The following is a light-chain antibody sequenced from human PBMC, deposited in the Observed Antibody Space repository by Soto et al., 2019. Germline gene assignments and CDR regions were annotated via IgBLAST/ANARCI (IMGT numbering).Light chain of an antibody. V-gene: IGKV3-20*01. CDR2: GAS. CDR3: HQYGISPGT. J-gene: IGKJ2*01. CDR1: QSVRSNY. Sequence: EIVLTQSPGTLSLSPGERATLSCRASQSVRSNYLAWYQQKPGQAPSLLIYGASTRATGIPDRFSGSGSGTDFTLTITRLAPEDFAVSYCHQYGISPGTFGQGTKVEIE.